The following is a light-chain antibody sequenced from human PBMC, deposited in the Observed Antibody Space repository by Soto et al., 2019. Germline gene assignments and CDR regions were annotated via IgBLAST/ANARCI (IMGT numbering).Light chain of an antibody. CDR1: RSNIGSNT. CDR3: AAWDDSLNGVV. J-gene: IGLJ2*01. Sequence: QSVLTQPPSASGTPGQRVTISCSGSRSNIGSNTVNWYQHLPGTAPKLLIFSNNQRPSGVPDRFSVSKSGTSASLAISGLQAEDEADYYCAAWDDSLNGVVFGGGTKLTVL. V-gene: IGLV1-44*01. CDR2: SNN.